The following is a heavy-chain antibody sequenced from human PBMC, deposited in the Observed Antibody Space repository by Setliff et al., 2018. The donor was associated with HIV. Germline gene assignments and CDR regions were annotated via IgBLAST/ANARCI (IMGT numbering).Heavy chain of an antibody. D-gene: IGHD3-22*01. CDR1: GYSISSDYY. V-gene: IGHV4-38-2*02. Sequence: SETLSLTCTVSGYSISSDYYWGWIRQPPGKGLEWIGNIYHSGSTYYNPSLKSRVTISVDTSKNQFSLKLSSVTAADTAVYYCARWPPHRSSDYDQEYYFDYWGQETLVTVSS. J-gene: IGHJ4*02. CDR2: IYHSGST. CDR3: ARWPPHRSSDYDQEYYFDY.